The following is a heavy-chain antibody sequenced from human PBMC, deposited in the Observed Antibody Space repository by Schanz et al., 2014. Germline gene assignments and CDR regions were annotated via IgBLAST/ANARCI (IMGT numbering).Heavy chain of an antibody. CDR3: ARSEPLPTDDNTAYFLDY. Sequence: QVQLQESGPGLVKPSGTLSLTCAVSGGSISGDYWSWIRQSPGKGLEWIGHLYDSASTNYNPSLKSRVTISLDTSKSQFSLKLTSVTAADTAVYYCARSEPLPTDDNTAYFLDYWGQGTLVTVSS. V-gene: IGHV4-59*01. CDR2: LYDSAST. D-gene: IGHD3-22*01. J-gene: IGHJ4*02. CDR1: GGSISGDY.